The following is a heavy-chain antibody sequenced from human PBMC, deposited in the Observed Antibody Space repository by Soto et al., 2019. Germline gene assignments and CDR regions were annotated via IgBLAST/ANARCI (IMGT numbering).Heavy chain of an antibody. D-gene: IGHD5-18*01. V-gene: IGHV4-59*01. CDR2: IFYSGSA. CDR3: ARTKSGYTYGSILDF. CDR1: GGPIRDFY. J-gene: IGHJ4*02. Sequence: SETLSLTCIVSGGPIRDFYWSWIRQPPGKGLEYIGYIFYSGSANYNPSLKSRVTISVDTSKNHFSLKLRSVTATDTAVYYCARTKSGYTYGSILDFWGQGTQVTVSS.